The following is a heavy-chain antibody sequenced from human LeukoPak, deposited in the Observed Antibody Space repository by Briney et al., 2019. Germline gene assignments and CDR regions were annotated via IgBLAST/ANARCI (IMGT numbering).Heavy chain of an antibody. CDR3: AGDSSGSDDAFDI. V-gene: IGHV1-58*02. J-gene: IGHJ3*02. CDR1: GFTFTSSA. Sequence: GALVKVSCKASGFTFTSSAMQWVRQARGQRLEWIGWIVVGSGNTNYAQKFQERVTITRDMSTSTAYMELSSLRSEDTAVYYCAGDSSGSDDAFDIWGQGTMVTVSS. CDR2: IVVGSGNT. D-gene: IGHD3-22*01.